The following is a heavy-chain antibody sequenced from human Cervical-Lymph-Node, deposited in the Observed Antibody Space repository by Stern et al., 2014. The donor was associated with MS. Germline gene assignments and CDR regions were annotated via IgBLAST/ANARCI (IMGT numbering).Heavy chain of an antibody. Sequence: QVQLQESGPGLVKPSQTLSLTCTVSGGSISSGSYYWSWIRQPAGKGLEWIGRIYTSGSTNYNPSLKSRVTISVDTSKNQFSLKLSSVTAADTAVYYCAVGYSGYDFPLYFDYWGQGTLVTVSS. CDR1: GGSISSGSYY. V-gene: IGHV4-61*02. CDR2: IYTSGST. J-gene: IGHJ4*02. CDR3: AVGYSGYDFPLYFDY. D-gene: IGHD5-12*01.